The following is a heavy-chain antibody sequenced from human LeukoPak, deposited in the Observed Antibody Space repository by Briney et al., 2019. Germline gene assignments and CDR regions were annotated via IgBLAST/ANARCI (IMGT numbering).Heavy chain of an antibody. Sequence: GGSLRLSCAASGFRFTNAWMAWVRQSPEKGLEWVGRIKAKIDGGTTDYAAPVKGRFTISRDDSNTTLFLHMNSLRTEDTALYYCSTHQYYYGSGTSPNFGFWGQGTLVTVSS. J-gene: IGHJ4*02. CDR3: STHQYYYGSGTSPNFGF. V-gene: IGHV3-15*01. D-gene: IGHD3-10*01. CDR2: IKAKIDGGTT. CDR1: GFRFTNAW.